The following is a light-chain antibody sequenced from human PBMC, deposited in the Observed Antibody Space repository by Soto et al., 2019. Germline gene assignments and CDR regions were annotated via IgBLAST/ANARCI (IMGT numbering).Light chain of an antibody. CDR1: SSDVGGYNY. V-gene: IGLV2-14*01. J-gene: IGLJ2*01. CDR2: EVT. Sequence: QYALTQPASMSGSPGQSITISCTGTSSDVGGYNYVSWYQQHPGKAPKLIIYEVTKRPAGVSNRFSGSKSGNTASLTISGLQAEDEADYYCSSYTNNNTPGLVFGGGTKLTVL. CDR3: SSYTNNNTPGLV.